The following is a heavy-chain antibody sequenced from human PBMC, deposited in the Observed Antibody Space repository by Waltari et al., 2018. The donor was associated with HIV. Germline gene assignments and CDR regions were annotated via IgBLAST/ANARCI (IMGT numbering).Heavy chain of an antibody. J-gene: IGHJ3*02. D-gene: IGHD2-21*02. CDR2: IYYSGST. CDR1: GGSISSYY. CDR3: ARGGAAYCGGDCYSIDAFDI. V-gene: IGHV4-59*01. Sequence: QVQLQESGPGLVKPSETLSLTCTVSGGSISSYYWSWIRQPPGQGLEWMGYIYYSGSTNYPPPLKSRVTISVDTSKNQFSLKLSLVTAADTAVYYCARGGAAYCGGDCYSIDAFDIWGQGTMVTVSS.